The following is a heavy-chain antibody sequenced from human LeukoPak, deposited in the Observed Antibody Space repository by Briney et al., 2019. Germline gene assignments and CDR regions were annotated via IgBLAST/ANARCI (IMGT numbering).Heavy chain of an antibody. V-gene: IGHV4-38-2*02. D-gene: IGHD3-10*01. J-gene: IGHJ4*02. CDR3: ARDRGLGAFDY. Sequence: PSETLSLTCTVSGYSISSGYYWGWIRQPPGKGLEWIGSIYHSGSTYYNPSLKSRVTISVDTSKNQFSLKLSSVTAADTAVYYCARDRGLGAFDYWGQGTLVTVSS. CDR2: IYHSGST. CDR1: GYSISSGYY.